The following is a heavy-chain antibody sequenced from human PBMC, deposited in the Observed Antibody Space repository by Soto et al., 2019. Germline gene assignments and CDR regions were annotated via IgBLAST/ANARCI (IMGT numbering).Heavy chain of an antibody. J-gene: IGHJ4*02. V-gene: IGHV4-31*03. CDR3: ASYQVDPAMVDY. CDR1: GGSISRGGYY. Sequence: PSETLSLTCTVSGGSISRGGYYWSWIRQHPGKGLEWIGYIYYSGSTYYNPSLKSRVTISVDTSKNQFSLKLSSVTAADTAVYYCASYQVDPAMVDYWGQGTLVTVSS. CDR2: IYYSGST. D-gene: IGHD5-18*01.